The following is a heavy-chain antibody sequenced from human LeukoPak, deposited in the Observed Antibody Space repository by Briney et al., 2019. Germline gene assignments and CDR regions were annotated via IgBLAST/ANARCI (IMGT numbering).Heavy chain of an antibody. CDR2: IYYSGST. Sequence: SETLSLTCTVSGGSISSSSYYWGWIRQPPGKGLEWIGSIYYSGSTNYNPSLESRVTISVDTSKNQFSLKLSSVTAADTAVYYCARGLTLSYYMDVWGKGTTVTISS. V-gene: IGHV4-39*07. CDR1: GGSISSSSYY. CDR3: ARGLTLSYYMDV. D-gene: IGHD3-10*01. J-gene: IGHJ6*03.